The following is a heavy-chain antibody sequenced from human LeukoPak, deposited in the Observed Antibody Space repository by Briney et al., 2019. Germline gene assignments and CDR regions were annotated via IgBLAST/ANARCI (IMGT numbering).Heavy chain of an antibody. D-gene: IGHD4-17*01. CDR3: ARDDGDYFDY. J-gene: IGHJ4*02. V-gene: IGHV4-59*01. Sequence: SETLSLTCTVSGGSISSYYWSWIRQPPGKGLEWIGYIYYSGSTNYNPSLKGRVTISVDTSKNQFSLKLSSVTAADTAVYYCARDDGDYFDYWGQGTLVTVSS. CDR2: IYYSGST. CDR1: GGSISSYY.